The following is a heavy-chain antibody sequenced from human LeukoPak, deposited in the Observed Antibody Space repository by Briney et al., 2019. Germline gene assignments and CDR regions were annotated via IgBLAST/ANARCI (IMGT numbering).Heavy chain of an antibody. CDR2: IWYDGSNK. CDR3: ARDPVRDGYPYSFDY. D-gene: IGHD5-24*01. Sequence: GRSLRLSCAASGFIFSSHGMHWVRQAPGKGLEWVAVIWYDGSNKYYADSVKGRFTISRDNSKNTLYLQMDSLGGEDTAVYYCARDPVRDGYPYSFDYWGQGTLVTVSS. J-gene: IGHJ4*02. V-gene: IGHV3-33*01. CDR1: GFIFSSHG.